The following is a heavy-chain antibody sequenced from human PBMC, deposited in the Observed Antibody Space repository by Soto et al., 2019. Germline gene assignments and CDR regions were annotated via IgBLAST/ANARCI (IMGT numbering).Heavy chain of an antibody. V-gene: IGHV3-30*18. CDR3: AKNRGDTYGPDAFDI. Sequence: QMQLVESGGGVVQPGRSLRLSCAASGFTFSSYGMHWVRQSPGKGLEWVAVISYDGSEKYYTDSVKGRFTISRDDSTNTLYLQMNSLRTEDTAVYYCAKNRGDTYGPDAFDIWGQGTMVTVSS. CDR1: GFTFSSYG. CDR2: ISYDGSEK. D-gene: IGHD5-18*01. J-gene: IGHJ3*02.